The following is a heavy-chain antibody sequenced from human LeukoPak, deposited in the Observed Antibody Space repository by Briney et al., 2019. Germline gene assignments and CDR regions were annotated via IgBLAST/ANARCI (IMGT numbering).Heavy chain of an antibody. Sequence: SETLSLTCTVSGGSISSYYWSWIPQPPGKGLEWIGYVYYSGSINYNPSLKSRVTISVDTSKNQFSLKLSSVTAADTAVYYCARGKGSGWTFDYWGQGTLATVSS. CDR3: ARGKGSGWTFDY. V-gene: IGHV4-59*12. CDR1: GGSISSYY. D-gene: IGHD6-19*01. J-gene: IGHJ4*02. CDR2: VYYSGSI.